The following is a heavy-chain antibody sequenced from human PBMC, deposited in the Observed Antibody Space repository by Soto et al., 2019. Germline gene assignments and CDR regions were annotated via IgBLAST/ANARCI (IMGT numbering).Heavy chain of an antibody. CDR1: SPTISERAYC. D-gene: IGHD5-12*01. CDR2: SYHNGTS. V-gene: IGHV4-30-2*01. CDR3: AREKWVATDFYGLDV. J-gene: IGHJ6*02. Sequence: TLSQTCHVLSPTISERAYCWSWIRHPPGKGLEWIGYSYHNGTSYLNPSLKSRVSISLDTSKNEFSLKVNSVTAADTAVYFCAREKWVATDFYGLDVWGQGTTVT.